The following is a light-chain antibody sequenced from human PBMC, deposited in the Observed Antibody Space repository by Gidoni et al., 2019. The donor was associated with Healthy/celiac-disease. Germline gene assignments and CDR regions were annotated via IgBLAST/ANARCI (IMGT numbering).Light chain of an antibody. CDR2: AAS. CDR1: QSISSY. J-gene: IGKJ5*01. CDR3: QQSYSTPIT. Sequence: DIQMTQSPSSLSASVGDRVTITCRASQSISSYLNWYQQKPGKDPKLLIYAASSLQSGVPSRFSGSGSGADFTLTISSLQPDDFATYYCQQSYSTPITFGQGTRLEIK. V-gene: IGKV1-39*01.